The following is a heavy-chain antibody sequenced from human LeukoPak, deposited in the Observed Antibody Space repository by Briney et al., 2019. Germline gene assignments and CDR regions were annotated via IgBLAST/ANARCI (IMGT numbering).Heavy chain of an antibody. CDR2: INPNSGGT. J-gene: IGHJ5*02. Sequence: GASVNVSCKASGYTFTGYYMHWVRQAPGQGLEWMGRINPNSGGTNYAQKFQGRVTMTRDTSISTAYMELSRLRSDDAAVYYCARDQGPYYYDSSGSGFDPWGQGTLVTVSS. D-gene: IGHD3-22*01. CDR3: ARDQGPYYYDSSGSGFDP. V-gene: IGHV1-2*06. CDR1: GYTFTGYY.